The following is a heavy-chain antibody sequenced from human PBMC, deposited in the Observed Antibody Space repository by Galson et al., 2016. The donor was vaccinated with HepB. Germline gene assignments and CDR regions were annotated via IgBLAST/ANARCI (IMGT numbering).Heavy chain of an antibody. J-gene: IGHJ4*02. V-gene: IGHV3-7*03. CDR2: IHQDGSQK. CDR1: GFTLSRFW. D-gene: IGHD1-1*01. Sequence: SLRLSCAASGFTLSRFWMSWVRQAPGKGLEWVANIHQDGSQKNYVDSVEGRFTISRDYAKNSLYLQMSSLRAEDTAVYYCASEPTKSNEGYWGQGTLVSVSS. CDR3: ASEPTKSNEGY.